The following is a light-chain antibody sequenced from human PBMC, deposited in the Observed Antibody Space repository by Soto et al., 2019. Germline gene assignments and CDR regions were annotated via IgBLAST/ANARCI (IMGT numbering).Light chain of an antibody. CDR2: EVN. CDR1: TSDIEAYDL. Sequence: LTQPASVSGSPGQSITISCTGSTSDIEAYDLVSWYQQHPGKAPSLIIYEVNKRPSGVSNRFSGSKSGDTASLTISGLQADDEADYYCCSYARASNYVFGTGTKVTVL. CDR3: CSYARASNYV. J-gene: IGLJ1*01. V-gene: IGLV2-23*02.